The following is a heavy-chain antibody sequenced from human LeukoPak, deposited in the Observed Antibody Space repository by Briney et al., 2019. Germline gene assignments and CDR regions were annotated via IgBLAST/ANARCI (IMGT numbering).Heavy chain of an antibody. CDR3: ARGATYYYDSSGQTKFDP. V-gene: IGHV4-31*03. CDR2: IYYSGST. J-gene: IGHJ5*02. CDR1: GGSISSGGYY. D-gene: IGHD3-22*01. Sequence: SQTLSLTCTVSGGSISSGGYYWSWIRQHPGKGLEWIGYIYYSGSTYYNPSLKSRVTISVDTSKNQFSLKLSSVTAADTAVYYCARGATYYYDSSGQTKFDPWGQGTLVTVSS.